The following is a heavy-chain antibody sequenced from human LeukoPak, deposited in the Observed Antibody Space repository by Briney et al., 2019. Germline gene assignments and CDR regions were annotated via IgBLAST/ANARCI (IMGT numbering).Heavy chain of an antibody. Sequence: KAGGSLRLSCAASGFTFSNAWMSWVRQAPGKGVEWVSYISSSGSTIYYADSVKGRFTISRDNAKNSLYLQMNSLRAEDTAVYYCAELGITMIGGVWGKGTTVTISS. D-gene: IGHD3-10*02. J-gene: IGHJ6*04. CDR1: GFTFSNAW. V-gene: IGHV3-11*04. CDR3: AELGITMIGGV. CDR2: ISSSGSTI.